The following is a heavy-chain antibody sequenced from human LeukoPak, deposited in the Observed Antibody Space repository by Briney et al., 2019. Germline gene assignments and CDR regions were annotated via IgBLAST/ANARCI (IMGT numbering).Heavy chain of an antibody. V-gene: IGHV3-7*01. Sequence: GGSLRLSCAASGFTFSSDWMSWVRQAPGKGLGWVANIKQDGSEKYYVDSVKGRFTISRDNTKNSLYLQMNSLRAEDTAVYYCARSTYYYDKTDYWGQGTLVTVSS. J-gene: IGHJ4*02. CDR2: IKQDGSEK. CDR1: GFTFSSDW. D-gene: IGHD3-22*01. CDR3: ARSTYYYDKTDY.